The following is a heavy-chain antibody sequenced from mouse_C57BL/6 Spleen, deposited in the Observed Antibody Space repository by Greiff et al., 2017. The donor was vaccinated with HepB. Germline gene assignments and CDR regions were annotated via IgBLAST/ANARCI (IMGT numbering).Heavy chain of an antibody. J-gene: IGHJ3*01. CDR2: IYPGDGDT. CDR1: GYAFSSSW. V-gene: IGHV1-82*01. CDR3: ASEGGYRERTY. Sequence: VQRVESGPELVKPGASVKISCKASGYAFSSSWMNWVKQRPGKGLEWIGRIYPGDGDTNYNGKFKGKATLTADKSSSTAYMQLSSLTSEDSAVYFCASEGGYRERTYWGQGTLVTVSA. D-gene: IGHD1-2*01.